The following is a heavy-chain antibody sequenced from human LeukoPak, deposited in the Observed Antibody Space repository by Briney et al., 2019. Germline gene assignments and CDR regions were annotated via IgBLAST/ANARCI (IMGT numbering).Heavy chain of an antibody. J-gene: IGHJ4*02. CDR1: DYSISSAYY. Sequence: SETLSLTCAVSDYSISSAYYWGWIRQPPGKGLEWIGSIYHSGSTDYNPSLKSRVTISVDTSKNQFSLKLRSVTAADTAVYYWARDQAYCGGDCYFDFWGQGTLVTVSS. D-gene: IGHD2-21*02. V-gene: IGHV4-38-2*02. CDR3: ARDQAYCGGDCYFDF. CDR2: IYHSGST.